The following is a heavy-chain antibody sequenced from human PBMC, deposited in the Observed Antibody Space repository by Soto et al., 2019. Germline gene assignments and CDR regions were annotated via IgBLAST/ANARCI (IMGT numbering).Heavy chain of an antibody. D-gene: IGHD5-12*01. J-gene: IGHJ6*02. V-gene: IGHV3-15*01. CDR1: GFTFSNAW. CDR3: TTGLLGATRDSYYYYGTDV. CDR2: IKSKADGGTT. Sequence: EVQLVESGEGLVKPGGSLRLSCEASGFTFSNAWMTWVRQAPGKGLEWVGRIKSKADGGTTHYAAPVKGRFTISREDSKNTLYLQMNSLKTEDTAVYYCTTGLLGATRDSYYYYGTDVWGQGTTVSVSS.